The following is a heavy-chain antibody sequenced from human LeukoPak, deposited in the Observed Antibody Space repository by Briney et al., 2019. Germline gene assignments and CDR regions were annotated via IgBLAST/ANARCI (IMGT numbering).Heavy chain of an antibody. D-gene: IGHD2-21*01. CDR3: STGGGDYFDY. CDR2: INPSGGST. Sequence: GASVKVSCKASGYTFTSYYMHWVRQAPGQGLEWMGVINPSGGSTSYAQKFQGRVTITRNTSISTAYTELSSLRSEDTAVYYCSTGGGDYFDYWGQGTLVTVSS. J-gene: IGHJ4*02. V-gene: IGHV1-46*03. CDR1: GYTFTSYY.